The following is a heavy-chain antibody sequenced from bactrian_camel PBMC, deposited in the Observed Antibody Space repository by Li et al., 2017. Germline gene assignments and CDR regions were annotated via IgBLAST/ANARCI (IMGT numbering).Heavy chain of an antibody. CDR3: AKRLSSDSVDLGYEYKD. Sequence: HVQLVESGGGSVQPGGSLRLSCVATGFRFSDYYMSWVRQAPGKGLQWVASIYSDAEDTYYVDSSVKGRFTVAKDNAKNTLYLQMNNLKTEDTARYYCAKRLSSDSVDLGYEYKDWGQGTQVTVS. V-gene: IGHV3-2*01. D-gene: IGHD4*01. J-gene: IGHJ4*01. CDR2: IYSDAEDT. CDR1: GFRFSDYY.